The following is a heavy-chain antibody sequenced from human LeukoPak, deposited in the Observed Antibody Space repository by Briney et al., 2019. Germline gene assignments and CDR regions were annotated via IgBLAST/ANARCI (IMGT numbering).Heavy chain of an antibody. Sequence: PSETLSLTCTVSGGSISSSSYYWGWIRRPPGKGLDWIGTVFHTGSPHYNPSLKSRVTMSVDTSRNQFSLELSSVTAADTAVYYCARHPRLYSNYGYYYFYYMDIWGKGTTVTVSS. CDR1: GGSISSSSYY. J-gene: IGHJ6*03. CDR3: ARHPRLYSNYGYYYFYYMDI. V-gene: IGHV4-39*01. D-gene: IGHD4-11*01. CDR2: VFHTGSP.